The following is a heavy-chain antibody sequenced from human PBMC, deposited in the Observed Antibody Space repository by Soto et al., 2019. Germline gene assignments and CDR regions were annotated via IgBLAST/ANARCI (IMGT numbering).Heavy chain of an antibody. CDR2: INHSGST. Sequence: SETLSLTCAVYGGSFSGYYWSWIRQPPGKGLEWIGEINHSGSTNYNPSLKSRVTISVDTSKNQFSLKLSSVTAADTAVYYCARLIAAAPQYYYYYGMDVWGQGTTVTVSS. CDR1: GGSFSGYY. CDR3: ARLIAAAPQYYYYYGMDV. D-gene: IGHD6-13*01. V-gene: IGHV4-34*01. J-gene: IGHJ6*02.